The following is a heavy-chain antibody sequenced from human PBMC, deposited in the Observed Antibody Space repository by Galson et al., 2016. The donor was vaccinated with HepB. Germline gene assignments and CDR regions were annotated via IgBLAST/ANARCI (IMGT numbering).Heavy chain of an antibody. D-gene: IGHD6-19*01. CDR3: AKELAMSGTYFQH. J-gene: IGHJ1*01. CDR2: ISGSGGGS. V-gene: IGHV3-23*01. CDR1: GFTFSGYA. Sequence: ETLSLSCAASGFTFSGYAMSWVRQAPGKGLEWVSRISGSGGGSYYADSVKDRFTIPRDNSKNTLYLQLNSLRAEDPALYYCAKELAMSGTYFQHWGQGTLLTVSS.